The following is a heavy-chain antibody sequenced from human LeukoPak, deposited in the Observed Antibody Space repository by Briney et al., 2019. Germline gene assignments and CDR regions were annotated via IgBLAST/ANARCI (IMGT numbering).Heavy chain of an antibody. J-gene: IGHJ4*02. D-gene: IGHD1-26*01. Sequence: ASVKVSCKASGYTFTGYYIHWVRQAPGQGLEWMGWINPNNGCTNYARGFQGRVTMTRDTSISTAYMELTGLTSDDTAVYYCARVSVVTQYTGSPDYFASWGQGTLLTVSS. V-gene: IGHV1-2*02. CDR1: GYTFTGYY. CDR3: ARVSVVTQYTGSPDYFAS. CDR2: INPNNGCT.